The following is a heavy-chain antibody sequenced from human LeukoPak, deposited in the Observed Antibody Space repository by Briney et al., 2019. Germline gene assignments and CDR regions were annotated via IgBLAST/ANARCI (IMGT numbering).Heavy chain of an antibody. CDR2: FDPEDGET. Sequence: GASVKVSCKVSRYTLTELSMHWVRQAPGKGLEWLGGFDPEDGETIYAQKFQGRVTMTEDTSTDTAYMELSSLRSEDTAAYYCAKEVGELLPSGAFDIWGQGTMVTVSS. CDR1: RYTLTELS. V-gene: IGHV1-24*01. J-gene: IGHJ3*02. D-gene: IGHD1-26*01. CDR3: AKEVGELLPSGAFDI.